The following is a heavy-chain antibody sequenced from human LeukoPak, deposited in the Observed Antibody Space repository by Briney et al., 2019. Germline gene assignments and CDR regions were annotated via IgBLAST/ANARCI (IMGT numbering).Heavy chain of an antibody. Sequence: GGSLRLSCAASGFTFSTYEMNWVRQAPGKGLEWVAYITSSGHTISYADSVTGRFTISRDNAKSSLYLQMNSLRAEDTAVYYCARGRAPGGDDYWGQGTLVTVSS. CDR1: GFTFSTYE. D-gene: IGHD1-26*01. V-gene: IGHV3-48*03. J-gene: IGHJ4*02. CDR3: ARGRAPGGDDY. CDR2: ITSSGHTI.